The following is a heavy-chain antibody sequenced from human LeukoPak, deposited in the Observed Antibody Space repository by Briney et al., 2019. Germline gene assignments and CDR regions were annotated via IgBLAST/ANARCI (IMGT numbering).Heavy chain of an antibody. V-gene: IGHV1-18*01. D-gene: IGHD3-3*01. J-gene: IGHJ6*03. CDR1: GYTFTSYG. CDR2: ISAYNGNT. Sequence: GASVKVSCKASGYTFTSYGISWVRQAPGQGLEWMGWISAYNGNTNYAQKLQGRVTMTTDTSTSTAYMELRSLRSDDTAVYYCARDTYYDFWSGYYNYYYYYMDVWGKGTTVTVSS. CDR3: ARDTYYDFWSGYYNYYYYYMDV.